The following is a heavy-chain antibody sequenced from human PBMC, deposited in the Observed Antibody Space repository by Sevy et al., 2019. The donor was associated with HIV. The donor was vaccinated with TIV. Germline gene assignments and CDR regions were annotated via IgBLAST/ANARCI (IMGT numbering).Heavy chain of an antibody. D-gene: IGHD3-9*01. CDR2: INSDGTSA. J-gene: IGHJ5*02. Sequence: GGSLRLSCAASGFPFNTYWMHWVRQAPGKGLLWVSRINSDGTSANYADSVKGRFTISRDNAKNTQYLQMNSLRVEDTAVYFCARDAAGYYNWFDTWGQGTLVTVSS. V-gene: IGHV3-74*01. CDR1: GFPFNTYW. CDR3: ARDAAGYYNWFDT.